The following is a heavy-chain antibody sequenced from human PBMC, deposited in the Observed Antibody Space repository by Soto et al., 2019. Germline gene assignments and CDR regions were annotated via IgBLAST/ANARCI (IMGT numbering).Heavy chain of an antibody. V-gene: IGHV3-20*04. J-gene: IGHJ4*02. Sequence: GGSLRLSCAASGFTFDDYGISWVRQAPGKGLEWVSGIIWNGGSTFYANSVKGRFTISRDNAKNPLYLQMNSLRAEDTALYYCARERLQLPYFDYWGQGTLVTVSS. CDR1: GFTFDDYG. CDR3: ARERLQLPYFDY. CDR2: IIWNGGST. D-gene: IGHD5-12*01.